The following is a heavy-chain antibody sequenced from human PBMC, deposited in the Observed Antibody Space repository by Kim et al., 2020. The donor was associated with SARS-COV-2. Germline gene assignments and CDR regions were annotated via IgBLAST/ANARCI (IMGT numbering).Heavy chain of an antibody. V-gene: IGHV3-30*04. CDR3: AREPSMSGWEWLRFRWFDP. J-gene: IGHJ5*02. Sequence: GGSLRLSCAASGFTFSSYAMHWVRQAPGKGLEWVAVISYDGSNKYYADSVKGRFTISRDNSKNTLYLQMNSLRAEDTAVYYCAREPSMSGWEWLRFRWFDPWGQGTLVTVSS. D-gene: IGHD5-12*01. CDR2: ISYDGSNK. CDR1: GFTFSSYA.